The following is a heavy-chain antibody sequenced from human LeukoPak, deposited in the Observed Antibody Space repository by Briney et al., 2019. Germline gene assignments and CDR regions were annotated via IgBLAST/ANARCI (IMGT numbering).Heavy chain of an antibody. Sequence: SQTLSLTCAISGDSVSSNSAAWNWIRQSPSRGLEWLGRTYYRSKWYNDYAVSVKSRITINPDTSKNQFSLQLNSVSPEDTAVYYCARDIVVVPAAMPGWGDAFDIWGQGTMVTVSS. D-gene: IGHD2-2*01. J-gene: IGHJ3*02. CDR3: ARDIVVVPAAMPGWGDAFDI. V-gene: IGHV6-1*01. CDR1: GDSVSSNSAA. CDR2: TYYRSKWYN.